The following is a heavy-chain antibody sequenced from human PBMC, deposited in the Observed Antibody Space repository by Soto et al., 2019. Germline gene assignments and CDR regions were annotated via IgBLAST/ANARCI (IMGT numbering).Heavy chain of an antibody. CDR2: INAANGNT. J-gene: IGHJ5*02. Sequence: QVQLVQSGAEVKKPGASVKVSCKASGYTFTNYAIHWVRQAPGQRLEWMGWINAANGNTKYSQKLQGRVTITRDTSARTAYMELSSLRSEDTAVYYCARAGPLNTIMATITDWFDPWGQGTLVTVSS. V-gene: IGHV1-3*01. CDR3: ARAGPLNTIMATITDWFDP. D-gene: IGHD5-12*01. CDR1: GYTFTNYA.